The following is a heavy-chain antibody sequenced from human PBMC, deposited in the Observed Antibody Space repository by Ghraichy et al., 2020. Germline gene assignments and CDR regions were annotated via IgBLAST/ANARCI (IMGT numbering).Heavy chain of an antibody. CDR3: AREGGYSYGYGGSYWFDP. J-gene: IGHJ5*02. D-gene: IGHD5-18*01. CDR1: GFTFSSYS. CDR2: ISSSSSYI. Sequence: GGSLRLSCAASGFTFSSYSMNWVRQAPGKGLEWVSSISSSSSYIYYADSVKGRFTISRDNAKNSLYLQMNSLRAEDTAGYYCAREGGYSYGYGGSYWFDPWGQGTLVTVSS. V-gene: IGHV3-21*01.